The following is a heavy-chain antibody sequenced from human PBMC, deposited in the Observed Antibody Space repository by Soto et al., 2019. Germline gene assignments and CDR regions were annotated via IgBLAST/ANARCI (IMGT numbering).Heavy chain of an antibody. D-gene: IGHD3-22*01. V-gene: IGHV1-69*13. CDR2: IIPIFGTA. Sequence: ASVKVSCKASGGTFSSYAISWVRQAPGQGLEWMGGIIPIFGTANYAQKFQGRVTITADESITTAYMELSSLRSDDTAVYYCATDRVAFDMWGQGTKVTVSS. CDR3: ATDRVAFDM. J-gene: IGHJ3*02. CDR1: GGTFSSYA.